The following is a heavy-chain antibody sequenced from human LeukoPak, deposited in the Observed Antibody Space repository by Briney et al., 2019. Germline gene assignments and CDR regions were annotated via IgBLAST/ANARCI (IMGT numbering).Heavy chain of an antibody. D-gene: IGHD2-2*01. Sequence: SETLSLTCTVSGGSISSDYWSWIRQPAGKGLEWIGRIYTSGSTNYNPSLKSRVTMSVDTSKNQFSLKLSSVTAADTAVYYCARGPLVVPAAISGFSSYNWFDPWGQGTLVTVSS. V-gene: IGHV4-4*07. CDR1: GGSISSDY. J-gene: IGHJ5*02. CDR2: IYTSGST. CDR3: ARGPLVVPAAISGFSSYNWFDP.